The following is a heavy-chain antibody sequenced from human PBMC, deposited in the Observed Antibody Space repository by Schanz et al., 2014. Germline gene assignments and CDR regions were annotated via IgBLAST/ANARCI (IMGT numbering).Heavy chain of an antibody. J-gene: IGHJ4*02. CDR2: IKQDGSEK. Sequence: DVQLVDSGGGLVKPGGSLRLSCAASGFTFSDAWMTWVRQAPGKGLEWVANIKQDGSEKYYVDSVKGRFTISRDNANNSLSLRMNSLRAEDTAVYYCARDGDGDYWGQGTLVTVSS. CDR1: GFTFSDAW. V-gene: IGHV3-7*01. CDR3: ARDGDGDY.